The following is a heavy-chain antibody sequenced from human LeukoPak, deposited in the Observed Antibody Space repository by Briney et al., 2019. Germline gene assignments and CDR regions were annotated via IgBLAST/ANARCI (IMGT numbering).Heavy chain of an antibody. D-gene: IGHD5-12*01. J-gene: IGHJ3*02. CDR1: GGSISSGGYY. Sequence: SQTLSLTCAVSGGSISSGGYYWSWIRQPPARGLEWIGYTYYSGSTYYNPSLKSRVTISVVTSKNQFSLKLSSVPAAHTAVYYCARDRDGGYSGYDSPGYAFDIWGQGTMVTVSS. CDR2: TYYSGST. V-gene: IGHV4-31*11. CDR3: ARDRDGGYSGYDSPGYAFDI.